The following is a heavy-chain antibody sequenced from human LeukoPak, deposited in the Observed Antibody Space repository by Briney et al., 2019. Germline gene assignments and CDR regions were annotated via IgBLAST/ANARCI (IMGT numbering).Heavy chain of an antibody. CDR3: ARDGDLVRGVIITSHFDY. CDR1: GYTFTGYY. V-gene: IGHV1-2*02. Sequence: ASVKVSCKASGYTFTGYYMHWVRQAPGQGLEWMGWINPNSGGTNYAQKFQGRVTMTRDTSISTAYMELSSLRSEDTAVYYCARDGDLVRGVIITSHFDYWGQGTLVTVSS. CDR2: INPNSGGT. J-gene: IGHJ4*02. D-gene: IGHD3-10*01.